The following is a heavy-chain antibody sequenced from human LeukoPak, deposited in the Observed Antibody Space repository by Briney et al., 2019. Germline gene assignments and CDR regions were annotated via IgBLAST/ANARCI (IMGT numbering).Heavy chain of an antibody. CDR3: ARGSGKKLWLSDFDY. D-gene: IGHD5-18*01. CDR2: ISSSSSYT. Sequence: PGGSLSLSCAASGFTFSDYYMSWIRQAPGKGLEWVSYISSSSSYTNYADSVKGRFTISRDNAKNSLYLQMNSLRAEDTAVYYCARGSGKKLWLSDFDYWGQGTLVTVSS. CDR1: GFTFSDYY. V-gene: IGHV3-11*05. J-gene: IGHJ4*02.